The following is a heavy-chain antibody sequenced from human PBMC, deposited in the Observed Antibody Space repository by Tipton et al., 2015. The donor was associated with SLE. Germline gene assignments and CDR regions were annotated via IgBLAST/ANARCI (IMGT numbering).Heavy chain of an antibody. CDR2: ISSNGGST. V-gene: IGHV3-64D*09. CDR3: VEEQGAEYFQH. CDR1: GFTFSSYA. Sequence: GSLRLSCSASGFTFSSYAMHWVRQAPGKGLEYVSAISSNGGSTYYADSVKGRFTISRDNSKNTLYLQMSSLRAEDTAVYYCVEEQGAEYFQHWGQGTLVTVSS. J-gene: IGHJ1*01.